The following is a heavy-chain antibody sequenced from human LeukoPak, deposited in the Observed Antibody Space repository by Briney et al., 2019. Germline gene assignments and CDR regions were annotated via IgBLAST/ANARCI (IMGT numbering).Heavy chain of an antibody. CDR3: ASCPSISSGYYYGMDV. V-gene: IGHV1-2*02. Sequence: GASVKVSCKASGYTFTGYYIHWVRQAPGQGLEWMGWINPNSGGTNYAQKFQGRVTMTRDTSISTAYMELSRLRSDDTAVYYCASCPSISSGYYYGMDVWGQGTTVTVSS. D-gene: IGHD6-6*01. J-gene: IGHJ6*02. CDR2: INPNSGGT. CDR1: GYTFTGYY.